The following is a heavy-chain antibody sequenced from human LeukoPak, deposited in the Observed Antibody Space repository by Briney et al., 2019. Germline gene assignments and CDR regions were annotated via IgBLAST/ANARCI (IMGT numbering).Heavy chain of an antibody. V-gene: IGHV1-2*02. CDR3: ARAPLVSLLWFGEALAFDI. CDR2: INPNSGGT. Sequence: ASVKVSCKASGYTFTGYYMHWVRQAPGQGLEWMGWINPNSGGTNYAQKFQGRVTMTRDMSTSTVYMELSSLRPEDTAVYYCARAPLVSLLWFGEALAFDIWGQGTMVTVSS. D-gene: IGHD3-10*01. J-gene: IGHJ3*02. CDR1: GYTFTGYY.